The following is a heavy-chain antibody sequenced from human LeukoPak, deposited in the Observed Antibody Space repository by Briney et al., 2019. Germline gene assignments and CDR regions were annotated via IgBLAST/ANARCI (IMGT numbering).Heavy chain of an antibody. CDR1: GGSISSSSYY. V-gene: IGHV4-39*07. Sequence: PSETLSLTCTVSGGSISSSSYYWGWIRQPPGKGLEWIGSIYYSGSTYYNPSLKSRVTISVDTPKNQFSLKLSSVTAADTAVYYCARLTAMALFDYWGQGTLVAVSS. CDR2: IYYSGST. D-gene: IGHD5-18*01. J-gene: IGHJ4*02. CDR3: ARLTAMALFDY.